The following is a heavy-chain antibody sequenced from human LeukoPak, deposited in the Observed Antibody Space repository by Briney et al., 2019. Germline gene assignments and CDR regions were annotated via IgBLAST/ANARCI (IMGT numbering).Heavy chain of an antibody. V-gene: IGHV4-31*03. Sequence: PSETLSLTCTVSGASISSGGYYWTWIRQYPEKGLEWIGYIYYTGATYYNSSLQSRVTISVDTSKNQSSLNLSSVPASDTAVYYCARRGGSGRSFDYWGQGILVTVSS. CDR1: GASISSGGYY. D-gene: IGHD3-10*01. CDR2: IYYTGAT. CDR3: ARRGGSGRSFDY. J-gene: IGHJ4*02.